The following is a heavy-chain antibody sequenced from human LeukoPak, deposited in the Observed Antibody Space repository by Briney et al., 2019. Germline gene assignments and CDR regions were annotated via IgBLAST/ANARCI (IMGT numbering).Heavy chain of an antibody. CDR3: ARCNGIAAPPRD. CDR2: INHSGST. J-gene: IGHJ4*02. D-gene: IGHD6-6*01. CDR1: GGSFCDYY. Sequence: SETLSLTCAVYGGSFCDYYWSWIRQPPGKGLEWIGEINHSGSTNYNPSLKSRVTISVDTSKKQFSLKLSSVTAADTAVYYCARCNGIAAPPRDWGQGTLVTVSS. V-gene: IGHV4-34*01.